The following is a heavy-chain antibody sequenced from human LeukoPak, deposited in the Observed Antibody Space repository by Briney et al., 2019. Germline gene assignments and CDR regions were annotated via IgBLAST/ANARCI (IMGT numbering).Heavy chain of an antibody. V-gene: IGHV3-7*01. CDR3: ARDRWELHAFDI. D-gene: IGHD1-26*01. Sequence: GGSLRLSCAASGFTSSSYSMNWVRQAPGKGLEWVANIKQDGSEKYYVDSVEGRFTISRDNAKNSLYLQMNSLRAEDTAVYYCARDRWELHAFDIWGQGTMVTVSS. CDR2: IKQDGSEK. J-gene: IGHJ3*02. CDR1: GFTSSSYS.